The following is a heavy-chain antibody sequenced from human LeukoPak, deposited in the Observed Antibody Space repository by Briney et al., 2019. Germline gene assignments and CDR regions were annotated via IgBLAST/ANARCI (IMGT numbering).Heavy chain of an antibody. V-gene: IGHV3-23*01. CDR3: AKRGVVIRVILVGFHKEAYYFDY. D-gene: IGHD3-22*01. Sequence: GSLRLSCAVSGITLSNYGMSWVRQAPGKGLEWVAGISDSGGRTKYADSVKGRFTISRDNSKNTLYPQMNSLRAEDTAVYFCAKRGVVIRVILVGFHKEAYYFDYWGQGTLVTVSS. CDR2: ISDSGGRT. J-gene: IGHJ4*02. CDR1: GITLSNYG.